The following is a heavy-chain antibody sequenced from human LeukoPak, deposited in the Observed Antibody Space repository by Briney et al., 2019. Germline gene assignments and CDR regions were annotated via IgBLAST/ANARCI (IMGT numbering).Heavy chain of an antibody. J-gene: IGHJ5*02. CDR2: IKPNSGGT. CDR3: ATNILVRDIINWFDP. D-gene: IGHD3-10*01. V-gene: IGHV1-2*02. Sequence: ASMKVSCKASGYSFADYYMHWVRQAPGQGLEWMGWIKPNSGGTRSAQKFQGRVTMTRDTSISTAYMELSSLRYDDTAVYYCATNILVRDIINWFDPWGQGTLVTVSS. CDR1: GYSFADYY.